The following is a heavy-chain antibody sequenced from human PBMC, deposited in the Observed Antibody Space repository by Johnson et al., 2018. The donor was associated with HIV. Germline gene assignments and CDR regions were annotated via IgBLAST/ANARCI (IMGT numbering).Heavy chain of an antibody. CDR3: AKDLFYDPHAFDI. V-gene: IGHV3-23*04. J-gene: IGHJ3*02. Sequence: VQLVESGGGLVQPGGSLRLSCAASGFTFSSNYMSWVRQAPGKGLEWVSGISWNSGSIGYADSVKGGFTISRDNAKNTLYLQMNSLRAEDTALYYCAKDLFYDPHAFDIWGQGTMVTVSS. CDR2: ISWNSGSI. CDR1: GFTFSSNY. D-gene: IGHD2/OR15-2a*01.